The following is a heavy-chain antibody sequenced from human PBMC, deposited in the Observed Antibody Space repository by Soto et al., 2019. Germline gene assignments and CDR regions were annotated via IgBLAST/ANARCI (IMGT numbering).Heavy chain of an antibody. D-gene: IGHD4-17*01. V-gene: IGHV4-39*01. CDR3: ARVRTETSTFYYYYAMDV. CDR2: IYYSGST. J-gene: IGHJ6*02. CDR1: GGSISSSSYY. Sequence: QLQLQESGPGLVKPSETLSLTCTVSGGSISSSSYYWGWIRQPPGKGLEWIGSIYYSGSTYYNPSLKSRVTISVDTSKNQFSLKLSSVTAADTAVYYCARVRTETSTFYYYYAMDVWGQGTTVTVSS.